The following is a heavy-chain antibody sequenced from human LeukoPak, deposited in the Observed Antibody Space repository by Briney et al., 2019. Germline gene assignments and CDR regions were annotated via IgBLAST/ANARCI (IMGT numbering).Heavy chain of an antibody. J-gene: IGHJ4*02. V-gene: IGHV4-39*01. D-gene: IGHD6-13*01. CDR2: IYYSGST. CDR1: GGSISSSSYY. CDR3: AVGWPRIAAAALGVDY. Sequence: PSETLSLTCTVSGGSISSSSYYWGWIRQPPGKGLEWIGSIYYSGSTYYNPSLKSRVTISVDTSKNQFSLKLSSVTAADTAVYYCAVGWPRIAAAALGVDYWGQGTLVTVSS.